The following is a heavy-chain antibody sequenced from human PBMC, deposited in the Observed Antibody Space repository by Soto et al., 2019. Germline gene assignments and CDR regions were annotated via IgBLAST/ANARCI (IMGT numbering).Heavy chain of an antibody. CDR1: GFTVSSKY. CDR3: AKDKGGRYCSRTSCLYSFDY. D-gene: IGHD2-2*01. V-gene: IGHV3-66*01. J-gene: IGHJ4*02. CDR2: IQSGGTT. Sequence: PGGSLRLSCAASGFTVSSKYMTWVRQAPGKGLEWVSLIQSGGTTYYADSVKGRFTISRDNSENTLYLEMNSLRAEDTAVFYCAKDKGGRYCSRTSCLYSFDYWGQGTLVTVS.